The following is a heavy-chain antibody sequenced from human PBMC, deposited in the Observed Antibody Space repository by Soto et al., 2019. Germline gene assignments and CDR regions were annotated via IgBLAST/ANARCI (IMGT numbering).Heavy chain of an antibody. CDR1: GFTFSSYG. CDR2: ISYDGSNK. V-gene: IGHV3-30*18. J-gene: IGHJ4*02. Sequence: QAQLVESGGGVVQPGRSLRLSCAASGFTFSSYGMHWVRQAPGKGLEWVAVISYDGSNKFYADSVKGRFTISRDNSKNTLYLQMNSLRAEDTAVYYCAKDLDYPYYFDYWGQGTLVTVSS. CDR3: AKDLDYPYYFDY. D-gene: IGHD5-12*01.